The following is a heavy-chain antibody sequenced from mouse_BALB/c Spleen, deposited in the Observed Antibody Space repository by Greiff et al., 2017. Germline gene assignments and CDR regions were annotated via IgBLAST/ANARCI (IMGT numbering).Heavy chain of an antibody. Sequence: EVQLVESGPGLVKPSQSLSLTCTVTGYSITSDYAWNWIRQFPGNKLEWMGYISYSGSTSYNPSLKSRISITRDTSKNQFFLQLNSVTTEDTATYYCARWLLRRWYFDVWGAGTTVTVSS. D-gene: IGHD2-3*01. CDR3: ARWLLRRWYFDV. CDR2: ISYSGST. CDR1: GYSITSDYA. V-gene: IGHV3-2*02. J-gene: IGHJ1*01.